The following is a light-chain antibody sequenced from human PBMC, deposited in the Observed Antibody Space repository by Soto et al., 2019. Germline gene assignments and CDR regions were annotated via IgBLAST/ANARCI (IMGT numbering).Light chain of an antibody. V-gene: IGLV1-40*01. J-gene: IGLJ2*01. Sequence: QSVLTQPPSMSGVPGQRVTISCTGSSYNIGAGYDVHWYQQHPGTAPKLLIFDNNNRPSGVPDRFSGSKSDTSASLAITGLQAEDEADYYCQSFDTSLSGFVVFGGGTKSPS. CDR1: SYNIGAGYD. CDR3: QSFDTSLSGFVV. CDR2: DNN.